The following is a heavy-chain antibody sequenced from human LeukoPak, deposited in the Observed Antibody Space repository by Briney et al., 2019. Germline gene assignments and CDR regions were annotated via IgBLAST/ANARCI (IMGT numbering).Heavy chain of an antibody. CDR2: IYSGGST. D-gene: IGHD3-3*01. Sequence: GGSLRLSCAASGFTVSSNYLSWVRQAPGKGLEWVSVIYSGGSTYYADSVKGRFTISRDNSKNTLYLQMNSLGAEDTAVYYCARDLGFYDYYYYGMDVWGQGTTVTVSS. J-gene: IGHJ6*02. CDR3: ARDLGFYDYYYYGMDV. V-gene: IGHV3-66*01. CDR1: GFTVSSNY.